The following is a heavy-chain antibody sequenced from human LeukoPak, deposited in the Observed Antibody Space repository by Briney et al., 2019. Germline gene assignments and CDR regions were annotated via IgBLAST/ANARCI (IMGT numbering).Heavy chain of an antibody. CDR2: IKQDGSEK. CDR1: GFTFSNYW. CDR3: AGGSPGDSWSGYYMEV. Sequence: GGSLRLSFAASGFTFSNYWMGWVRQAPGKGLEWVANIKQDGSEKRYVDPVKGRFTISRDNAKNSLYLQMNSLRAEDTAVYYCAGGSPGDSWSGYYMEVWGKGTTVTVSS. V-gene: IGHV3-7*01. J-gene: IGHJ6*03. D-gene: IGHD3-3*01.